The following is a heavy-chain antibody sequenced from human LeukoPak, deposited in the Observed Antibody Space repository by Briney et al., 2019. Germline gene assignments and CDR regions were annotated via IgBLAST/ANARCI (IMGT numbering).Heavy chain of an antibody. J-gene: IGHJ4*02. CDR1: GFTFSSYE. Sequence: GGSLRLSCAASGFTFSSYEMTWVRQAPGKGLEWLSYISVSGSTTYYADSVKGRFTISRDIAKNSLYLEMNSLRADDTAVYYCARASGGYYWSLDYWGQGTLVTVSS. V-gene: IGHV3-48*03. CDR3: ARASGGYYWSLDY. CDR2: ISVSGSTT. D-gene: IGHD1-26*01.